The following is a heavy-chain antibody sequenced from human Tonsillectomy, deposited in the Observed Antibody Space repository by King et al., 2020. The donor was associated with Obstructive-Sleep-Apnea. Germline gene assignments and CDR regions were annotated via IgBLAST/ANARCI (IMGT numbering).Heavy chain of an antibody. CDR2: ISAYTDNP. Sequence: QLVQSGPEMKKPGASVKISCKASGYTFRNYGISWVRQAPGQGLEWMGWISAYTDNPNCAQKIRGRVTMTTDTSTNTAYMELRSLTSNDTAVYYCARDFRPNLWFGADWGQGTLVTVSS. CDR1: GYTFRNYG. D-gene: IGHD3-10*01. CDR3: ARDFRPNLWFGAD. J-gene: IGHJ4*02. V-gene: IGHV1-18*04.